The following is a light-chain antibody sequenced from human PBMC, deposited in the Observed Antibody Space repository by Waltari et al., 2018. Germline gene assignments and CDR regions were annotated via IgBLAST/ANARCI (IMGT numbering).Light chain of an antibody. CDR3: QTGGHGTWV. J-gene: IGLJ3*02. CDR2: VNSDGSH. Sequence: QLLLPQSPSASAPPGASAQPPCPPSSWHCRTVIPWRQQQPEKGPRYLMKVNSDGSHSKGDKIPDRFSGSSSGTEHYLTISSLQSEDEADYYCQTGGHGTWVFGGGTKLTVL. V-gene: IGLV4-69*01. CDR1: SWHCRTV.